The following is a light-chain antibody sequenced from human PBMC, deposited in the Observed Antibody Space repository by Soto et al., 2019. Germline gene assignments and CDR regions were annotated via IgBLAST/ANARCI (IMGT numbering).Light chain of an antibody. Sequence: EIVVTQSPATLSVSPGERATLSCRASQSVPSKYLAWYQHKPGQTPRLLIYDTSTRATGVPDRFRGSRSGPEFTLTISSLQSEDFAIYYCQPYNTWPLTFGGGTKVDI. V-gene: IGKV3-15*01. J-gene: IGKJ4*01. CDR1: QSVPSKY. CDR3: QPYNTWPLT. CDR2: DTS.